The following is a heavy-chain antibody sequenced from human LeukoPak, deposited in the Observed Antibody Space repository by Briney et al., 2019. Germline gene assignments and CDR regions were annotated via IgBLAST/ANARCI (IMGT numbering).Heavy chain of an antibody. V-gene: IGHV4-30-2*01. CDR2: IYHSGST. J-gene: IGHJ6*04. Sequence: LRLSCAASGFTFDDYAMHWVRQAPGKGLEWIGYIYHSGSTYYNPSLKSRVTISVDRSKDQFSLKLSSVTAADTAVYYCARGAYCSSTSCYPYYYYGMDVWGKGTTVTVSS. D-gene: IGHD2-2*01. CDR1: GFTFDDYA. CDR3: ARGAYCSSTSCYPYYYYGMDV.